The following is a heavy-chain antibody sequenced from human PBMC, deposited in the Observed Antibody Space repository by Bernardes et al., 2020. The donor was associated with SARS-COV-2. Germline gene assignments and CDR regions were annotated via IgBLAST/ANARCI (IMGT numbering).Heavy chain of an antibody. V-gene: IGHV1-18*01. Sequence: ASVKVSCMASGYTFTKYGISWVRQAAGHGLEWMGWISAYNGNTNYAQKLQDRVTMTTDTSTSTAYMELRSLRSDDTAVYYCARVGCGGDCYPNPRPYYYYGMDVWGQGTTVTVSS. D-gene: IGHD2-21*01. CDR1: GYTFTKYG. CDR2: ISAYNGNT. CDR3: ARVGCGGDCYPNPRPYYYYGMDV. J-gene: IGHJ6*02.